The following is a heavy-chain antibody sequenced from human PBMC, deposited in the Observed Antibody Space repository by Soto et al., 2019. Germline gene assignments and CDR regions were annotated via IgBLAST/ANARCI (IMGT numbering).Heavy chain of an antibody. CDR2: SVFGSGNT. J-gene: IGHJ6*02. D-gene: IGHD4-17*01. Sequence: SVKVSCKASGFTFTSSAVQWVRQARGQRLEWIGWSVFGSGNTNYAQKFQERVTITRDMSTSTAYMELSSRRSEDTAVYYCADDTLRGSLGMDVWGQGTRVTVSS. V-gene: IGHV1-58*01. CDR3: ADDTLRGSLGMDV. CDR1: GFTFTSSA.